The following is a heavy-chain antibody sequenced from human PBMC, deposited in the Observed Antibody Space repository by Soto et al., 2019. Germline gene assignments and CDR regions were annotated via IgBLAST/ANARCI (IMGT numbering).Heavy chain of an antibody. CDR3: ATLQGSGNYYDEDY. CDR1: GGTSNNNA. D-gene: IGHD3-10*01. J-gene: IGHJ4*02. Sequence: QVQLVQSGAEVKKPGSSVKVSCKASGGTSNNNANSWVRQAPGQGLEWMGGIVPVFGTANYAQKFRGRVRITADDSTRTLNMELSSLRSDDTAVYYCATLQGSGNYYDEDYWGQGTLVTVS. CDR2: IVPVFGTA. V-gene: IGHV1-69*01.